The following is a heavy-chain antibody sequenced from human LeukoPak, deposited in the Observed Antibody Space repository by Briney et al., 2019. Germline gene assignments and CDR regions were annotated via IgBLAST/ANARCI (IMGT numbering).Heavy chain of an antibody. CDR2: IYYSGST. CDR3: ARLAGRGGGFDY. CDR1: GGSINNYY. V-gene: IGHV4-39*01. Sequence: PSETLSLTCNVSGGSINNYYWGWIRQPPGKGLEWIGSIYYSGSTYYNPSLKSRVTISVDTSKNQFSLKLSSVTAADTAVYYCARLAGRGGGFDYWGQGTLVTVSS. D-gene: IGHD2-15*01. J-gene: IGHJ4*02.